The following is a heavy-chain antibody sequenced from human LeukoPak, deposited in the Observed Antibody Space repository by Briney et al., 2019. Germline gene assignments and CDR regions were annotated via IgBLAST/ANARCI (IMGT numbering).Heavy chain of an antibody. D-gene: IGHD3/OR15-3a*01. CDR3: AREGWTTPSFFDY. CDR2: IKQDGSEK. V-gene: IGHV3-7*03. Sequence: PEGSLRLSCAASGFTFSSYWMSWVRQAPGKGLEWVANIKQDGSEKYYVDSVKGRFTISRDNAKNSLYLQMNSLRAEDTAVYYCAREGWTTPSFFDYWGQGTLVTVSS. J-gene: IGHJ4*02. CDR1: GFTFSSYW.